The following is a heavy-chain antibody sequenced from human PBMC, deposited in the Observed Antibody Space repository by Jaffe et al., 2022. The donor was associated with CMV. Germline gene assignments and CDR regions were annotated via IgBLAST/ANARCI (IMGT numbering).Heavy chain of an antibody. J-gene: IGHJ4*02. Sequence: QVQLQESGPGLVKPSETLSLTCGVSGGSISSNYYYWGWVRQPPGKGLEWLATIYYNGRTYYNPSLKSRLTISADKSKNQFSLNLSSVTAADTALYYCARRGGETIAVAGSYFDYWGQGILVTVSS. D-gene: IGHD6-19*01. CDR2: IYYNGRT. CDR3: ARRGGETIAVAGSYFDY. V-gene: IGHV4-39*01. CDR1: GGSISSNYYY.